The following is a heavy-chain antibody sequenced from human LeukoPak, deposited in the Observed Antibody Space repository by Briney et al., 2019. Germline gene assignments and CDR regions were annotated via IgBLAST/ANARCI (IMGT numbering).Heavy chain of an antibody. D-gene: IGHD2-2*01. Sequence: SETLSLTCSVSGGSINNYWWNWIRQPPGKGLEWIGYIYYSGSTSYNPSLKSRLTISVDTSLNQFSLELNSVTAADTAVYYCASTSPYQLSLFDYWGQGTLVTVSS. CDR1: GGSINNYW. J-gene: IGHJ4*02. CDR2: IYYSGST. V-gene: IGHV4-59*01. CDR3: ASTSPYQLSLFDY.